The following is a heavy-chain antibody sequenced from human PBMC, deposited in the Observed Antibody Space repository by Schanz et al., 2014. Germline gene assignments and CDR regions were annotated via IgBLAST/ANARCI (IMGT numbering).Heavy chain of an antibody. CDR2: ITYNGGTI. CDR1: GFTFRGYA. J-gene: IGHJ4*02. D-gene: IGHD1-1*01. Sequence: DVHLLESGGGLVQPGGSLRLSCAASGFTFRGYAMSWVRQAPGKGLEWISYITYNGGTIYYADSVKGRFTISRDNAKNSLYLEMNSLRAEDTALYYCARDRRNADLDYWGQGTLVTVSS. V-gene: IGHV3-48*01. CDR3: ARDRRNADLDY.